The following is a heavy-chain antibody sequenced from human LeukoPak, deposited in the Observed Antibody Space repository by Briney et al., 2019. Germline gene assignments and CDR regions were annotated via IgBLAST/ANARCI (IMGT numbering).Heavy chain of an antibody. V-gene: IGHV3-21*04. CDR2: ISSSSSYI. Sequence: GGSLRLSCAASGFTFSSYSMNWVRQAPGKGLEWVSSISSSSSYIYYADSVKGRFTISRDNSKNTLYLQMNSLRAEDTAVYYCAKSPRLYYYDSSGPFYYYCYMDVWGKGTTVTISS. J-gene: IGHJ6*03. CDR1: GFTFSSYS. CDR3: AKSPRLYYYDSSGPFYYYCYMDV. D-gene: IGHD3-22*01.